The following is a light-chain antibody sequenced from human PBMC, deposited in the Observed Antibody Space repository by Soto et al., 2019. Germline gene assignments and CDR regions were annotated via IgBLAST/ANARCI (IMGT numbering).Light chain of an antibody. J-gene: IGKJ5*01. V-gene: IGKV3-15*01. CDR1: QSVSSN. CDR2: GAF. Sequence: EIVMTQSPVTLSVSPGERVTLSCRASQSVSSNLAWYQQKPGQAPSLLIYGAFTRATGIPARFSGTGSGTEFTLTISSLQSEDFALYYCQQYKSWPPITFGQGTRLEIK. CDR3: QQYKSWPPIT.